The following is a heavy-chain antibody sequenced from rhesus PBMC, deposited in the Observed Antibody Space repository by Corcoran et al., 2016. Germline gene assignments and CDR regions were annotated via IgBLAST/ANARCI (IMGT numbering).Heavy chain of an antibody. CDR1: GCSLSGYW. Sequence: QVQLQESGPGLVKPSETLSLTCAVSGCSLSGYWWGWLRHPPGKGLGWVGYIGGSSGQTHYNPSLESRGTISTDTSKNKCSLKLSSVPAAGTAVYYCAMGGYSYTRAGDYGLDSWGQGVVVTVSS. V-gene: IGHV4-165*01. CDR3: AMGGYSYTRAGDYGLDS. J-gene: IGHJ6*01. CDR2: IGGSSGQT. D-gene: IGHD5-12*01.